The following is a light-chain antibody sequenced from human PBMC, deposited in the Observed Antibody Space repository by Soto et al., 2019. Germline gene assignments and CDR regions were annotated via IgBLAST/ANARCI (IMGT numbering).Light chain of an antibody. Sequence: EIVLTQSPATLSLSPGERATLSCRASQSVSSYLAWYQQKPGQAPRLLFYDASSRATSIPARFSGSGSGTDFTLTISSLEPEDFAVYYCQQRSNWPPWTFGQGTKVEIK. CDR1: QSVSSY. CDR3: QQRSNWPPWT. V-gene: IGKV3-11*01. CDR2: DAS. J-gene: IGKJ1*01.